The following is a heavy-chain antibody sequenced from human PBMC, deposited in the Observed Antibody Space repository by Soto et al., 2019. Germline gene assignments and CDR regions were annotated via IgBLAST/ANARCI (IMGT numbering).Heavy chain of an antibody. J-gene: IGHJ4*02. D-gene: IGHD3-3*01. CDR1: GGSFSGYY. CDR3: ARAPVYDFWSGYYRGVYDY. Sequence: SETLSLTCAVYGGSFSGYYWSWIRQPPGKGLEWIGEINHSGSTNYNPSLKSRVTISVDTSKNQFSLKLSSVTAADTAVYYCARAPVYDFWSGYYRGVYDYWGQGTLVTVSS. CDR2: INHSGST. V-gene: IGHV4-34*01.